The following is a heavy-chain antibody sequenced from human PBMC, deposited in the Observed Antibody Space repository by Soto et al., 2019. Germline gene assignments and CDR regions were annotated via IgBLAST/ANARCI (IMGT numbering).Heavy chain of an antibody. CDR2: IIPALGTA. CDR3: ARPDFGDYWYFDL. Sequence: QDQLVQSGAEVKKPGSSVKVSCKASGGTFSSHTFSWVRQAPGQGLEWMGRIIPALGTATYAQKFQGRVTITADESATTVSMELNSLRSEATAVYYCARPDFGDYWYFDLWGRGTLVTVSS. J-gene: IGHJ2*01. D-gene: IGHD4-17*01. V-gene: IGHV1-69*08. CDR1: GGTFSSHT.